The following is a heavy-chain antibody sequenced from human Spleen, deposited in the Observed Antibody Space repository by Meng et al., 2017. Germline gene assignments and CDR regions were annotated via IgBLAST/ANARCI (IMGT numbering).Heavy chain of an antibody. J-gene: IGHJ4*02. D-gene: IGHD3-10*01. CDR2: ISFDGSNK. CDR3: ARMKGVATFDY. V-gene: IGHV3-30*04. Sequence: GESLKISCAASGFTFSDYALHWVRQAPGKGLEWVAFISFDGSNKYYADSVKGRFNISRDNSRTPLYLQMNSLTTEDTEVYYCARMKGVATFDYWGQGTLVTVSS. CDR1: GFTFSDYA.